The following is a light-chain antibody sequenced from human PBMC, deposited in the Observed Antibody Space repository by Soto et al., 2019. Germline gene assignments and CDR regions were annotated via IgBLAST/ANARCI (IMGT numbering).Light chain of an antibody. CDR3: QQYANSPFT. CDR2: GAS. V-gene: IGKV3-15*01. J-gene: IGKJ2*01. Sequence: EIVMTQSPATLSVSPGEGATLSCRASQSVGINLAWYQQKPGQAPRVVVYGASTRATGIPARFSGSGSGTEFTLTISGLQSEDFAVYYCQQYANSPFTFGQGTKVEI. CDR1: QSVGIN.